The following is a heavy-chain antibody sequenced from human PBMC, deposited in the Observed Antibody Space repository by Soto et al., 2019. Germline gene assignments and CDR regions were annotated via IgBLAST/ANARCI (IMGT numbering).Heavy chain of an antibody. V-gene: IGHV4-59*08. D-gene: IGHD6-13*01. CDR2: IYYSGST. J-gene: IGHJ4*02. CDR3: ARQGGYSSRPRDY. CDR1: GGSISSYY. Sequence: QVQLQESGPGLVKPSETLSLTCTVSGGSISSYYWSWIRQPPGKGLEWIGYIYYSGSTNYNPSLKSRATISVDTSKNQFSLKLSSVTAADPAVYYCARQGGYSSRPRDYWGPGTLVTVSS.